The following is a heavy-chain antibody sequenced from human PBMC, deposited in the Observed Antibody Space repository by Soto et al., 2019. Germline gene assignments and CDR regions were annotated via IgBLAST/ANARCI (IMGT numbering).Heavy chain of an antibody. CDR3: ARSVVVVAAPPLDYYYYGMDV. V-gene: IGHV1-69*13. D-gene: IGHD2-15*01. Sequence: ASVKVSCKASGGTFSSYAISWVRQAPGQGLEWMGGIIPIFGTANYAQKFQGRVTITADESTSTAYMELSSLRSEDTAVYYCARSVVVVAAPPLDYYYYGMDVWGQGTTVTVSS. CDR2: IIPIFGTA. J-gene: IGHJ6*02. CDR1: GGTFSSYA.